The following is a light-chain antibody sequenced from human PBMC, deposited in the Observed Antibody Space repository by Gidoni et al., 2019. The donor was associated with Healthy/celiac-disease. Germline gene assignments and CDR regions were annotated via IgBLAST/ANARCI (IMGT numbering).Light chain of an antibody. Sequence: EIVLTQSPATLSLSPGERATLSCRASQSVSSYLAWYQQKPGQVPRLLIYGASNRATGIPARFSGSGSGTDFTHTISSREPEDFAVYYCQQRSNWPPRFTFGPGTKVDFK. CDR3: QQRSNWPPRFT. CDR2: GAS. CDR1: QSVSSY. J-gene: IGKJ3*01. V-gene: IGKV3-11*01.